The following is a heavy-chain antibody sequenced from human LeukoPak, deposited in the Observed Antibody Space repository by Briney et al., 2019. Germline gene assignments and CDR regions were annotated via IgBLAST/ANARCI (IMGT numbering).Heavy chain of an antibody. V-gene: IGHV1-69*04. J-gene: IGHJ4*02. CDR1: GGTFSSYA. CDR3: ARAVITIFGVVIPTFDY. Sequence: GASVKVSCKASGGTFSSYAISWVRQAPGQGLEWMGRIIPILGIANYAQKFQGRVTITADKSTSTAYMELSSLRSEDTAVYYCARAVITIFGVVIPTFDYWGQGTLVTVSS. CDR2: IIPILGIA. D-gene: IGHD3-3*01.